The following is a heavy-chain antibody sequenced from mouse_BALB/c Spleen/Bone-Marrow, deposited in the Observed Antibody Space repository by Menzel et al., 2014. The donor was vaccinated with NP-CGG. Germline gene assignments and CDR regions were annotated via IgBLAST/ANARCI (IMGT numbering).Heavy chain of an antibody. J-gene: IGHJ3*01. Sequence: QVQLQQSGAELVRPGTSVKVPCKASGYAFTNYLIEWVKQRPGQGLEWIGVINPGSGGTNYNEKFKGKATLTADKSSSTAYMQLSSLTSDDSAVYFCARRDYSFAYWGQGTLVTVSA. CDR1: GYAFTNYL. CDR2: INPGSGGT. D-gene: IGHD2-13*01. V-gene: IGHV1-54*01. CDR3: ARRDYSFAY.